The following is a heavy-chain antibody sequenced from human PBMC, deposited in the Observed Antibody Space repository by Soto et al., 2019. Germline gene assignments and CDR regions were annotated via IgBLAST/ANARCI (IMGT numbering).Heavy chain of an antibody. V-gene: IGHV4-39*01. CDR3: AGYQGGITVFGVVHPLFEY. CDR1: GGSISSSSYY. CDR2: INYSGST. Sequence: SETLSLTCTVSGGSISSSSYYWGWIRQPPGKGLAWIGSINYSGSTYYNPSLKSGVAISVDTSKKQFSLKLSSVTTADTAVYYCAGYQGGITVFGVVHPLFEYWGQGTLVTVSS. J-gene: IGHJ4*02. D-gene: IGHD3-3*01.